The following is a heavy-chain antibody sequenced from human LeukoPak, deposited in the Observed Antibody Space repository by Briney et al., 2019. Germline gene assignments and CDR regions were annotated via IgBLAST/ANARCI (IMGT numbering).Heavy chain of an antibody. CDR3: AKADRRSDLPYYFDY. CDR1: GFTLSSYA. V-gene: IGHV3-23*01. Sequence: GGSLRLSCAASGFTLSSYAMSWVRQAPGKGLEWVSAISDTGNTYHADSVKGRFTISRDSSKNTLFLQMNRLRPEDAAVYYCAKADRRSDLPYYFDYWGQGTLVTVSS. CDR2: ISDTGNT. J-gene: IGHJ4*02.